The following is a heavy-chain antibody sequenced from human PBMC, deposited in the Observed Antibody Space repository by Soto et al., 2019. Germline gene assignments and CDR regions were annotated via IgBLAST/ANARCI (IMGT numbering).Heavy chain of an antibody. CDR1: GDTFSSYP. CDR2: IIPILDTA. D-gene: IGHD5-12*01. J-gene: IGHJ6*02. Sequence: SVKVSCKASGDTFSSYPISWVRQAPGQGLEWMGGIIPILDTANYAQKIQGRVTITADESTSTAYMELSSLRSEDTAVYYCARGGYRGYDFLLDVWRQGTTVTVSS. CDR3: ARGGYRGYDFLLDV. V-gene: IGHV1-69*13.